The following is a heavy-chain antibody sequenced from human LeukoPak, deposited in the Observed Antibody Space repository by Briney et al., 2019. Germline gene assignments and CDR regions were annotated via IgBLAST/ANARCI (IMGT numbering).Heavy chain of an antibody. Sequence: LSLTCTVSGGSVSSGSYYWSWIRQAPGKGLDWVSDISNSGSYTNYADSVKGRFTISRDNAKNSLYLQTNILRAEDSAVYYCARGRSRGSDCWGQGTLVTVSS. CDR2: ISNSGSYT. D-gene: IGHD3-16*01. J-gene: IGHJ4*02. CDR3: ARGRSRGSDC. CDR1: GGSVSSGSYY. V-gene: IGHV3-11*05.